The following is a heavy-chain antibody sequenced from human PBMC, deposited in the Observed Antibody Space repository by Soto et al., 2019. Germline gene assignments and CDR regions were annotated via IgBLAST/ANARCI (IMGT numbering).Heavy chain of an antibody. Sequence: QVQLVESGGGVVQPGRSLRLSCAASGFTFSSYGMHWVRQAPGKGLEWVAVISYDGSNKYYADSVKGRFTISRDNSKNTLHLQMNSLRAEDTAVYYCAKDRADIVVVPAALYGMDVWGQGTTVTVSS. D-gene: IGHD2-2*01. CDR2: ISYDGSNK. CDR1: GFTFSSYG. CDR3: AKDRADIVVVPAALYGMDV. J-gene: IGHJ6*02. V-gene: IGHV3-30*18.